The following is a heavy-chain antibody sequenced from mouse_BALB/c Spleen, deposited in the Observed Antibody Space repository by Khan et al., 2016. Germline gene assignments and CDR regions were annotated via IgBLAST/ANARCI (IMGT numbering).Heavy chain of an antibody. J-gene: IGHJ2*01. Sequence: EVQLQESGPGLVKPSQTVSLTCTVTGISITTGNYRWSWIRQFPGNKLEWIGYIYYSGTITYNPSLTSRTTITRDTSKNQFFLEMNSLTAEDTAIYCCARAYYGNYYFDYWGQGTTLTVSS. V-gene: IGHV3-5*02. CDR3: ARAYYGNYYFDY. D-gene: IGHD2-10*01. CDR1: GISITTGNYR. CDR2: IYYSGTI.